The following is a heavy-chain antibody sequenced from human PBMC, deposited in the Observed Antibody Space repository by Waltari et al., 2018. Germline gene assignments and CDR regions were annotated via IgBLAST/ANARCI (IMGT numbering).Heavy chain of an antibody. Sequence: EVQLVESGGGLIQPGGSLRLSCAASGFTVSSNYMSWVRQAPGKGLGWVSVIYSGGSTYYADSVKGRFTISRDNSKNTLYLQMNSLRAEDTAVYYCARAKLYCSSTSCYGMDVWGQGTTVTVSS. CDR2: IYSGGST. J-gene: IGHJ6*02. D-gene: IGHD2-2*01. V-gene: IGHV3-53*01. CDR3: ARAKLYCSSTSCYGMDV. CDR1: GFTVSSNY.